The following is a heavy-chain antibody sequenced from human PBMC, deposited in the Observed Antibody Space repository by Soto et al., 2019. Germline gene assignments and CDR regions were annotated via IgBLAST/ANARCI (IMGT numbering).Heavy chain of an antibody. CDR1: GFTFSSYG. CDR3: ARDSIAAAGNRDYYYYCMDV. V-gene: IGHV3-33*01. D-gene: IGHD6-13*01. J-gene: IGHJ6*02. CDR2: IWYDGSNK. Sequence: QVQLVESGGGVVQPGRSLRLSCAASGFTFSSYGMHWVRQAPGTGLEWVAVIWYDGSNKYYADSVKGRFTISRDNSKNTLYLQMNSLSAEDTAVYYCARDSIAAAGNRDYYYYCMDVWGQGTTVTVSS.